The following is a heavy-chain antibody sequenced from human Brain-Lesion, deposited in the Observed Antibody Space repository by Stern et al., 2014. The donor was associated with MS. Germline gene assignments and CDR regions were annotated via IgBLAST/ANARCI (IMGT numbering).Heavy chain of an antibody. Sequence: QVQLGQSGAEVKKPGASVKVSCKVSGYTLTELSMHWVRQAPRKGLEWMGGFDPEDGETIYPQKFQGRVTMTEDTSTDTAYMELSSLRSEDTAVYYCATLSPGAGGNYYRHFDYWGQGTLVTVSS. CDR1: GYTLTELS. J-gene: IGHJ4*02. V-gene: IGHV1-24*01. CDR2: FDPEDGET. D-gene: IGHD1-26*01. CDR3: ATLSPGAGGNYYRHFDY.